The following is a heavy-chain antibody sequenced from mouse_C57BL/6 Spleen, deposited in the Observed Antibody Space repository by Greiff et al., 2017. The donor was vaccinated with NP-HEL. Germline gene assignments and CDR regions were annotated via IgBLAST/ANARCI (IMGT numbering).Heavy chain of an antibody. V-gene: IGHV1-78*01. CDR3: ARSGLLLLYFDV. D-gene: IGHD1-1*01. J-gene: IGHJ1*03. CDR2: LYPRDGST. CDR1: GYTFTDHT. Sequence: VKLQESDAELVPTGASVKISCKVSGYTFTDHTIHWMKQRPEQGLQWPGYLYPRDGSTKYNEKFKGKATLTADKSSSTAYMQLNSLTSEDSAVYFCARSGLLLLYFDVWGTGTTVT.